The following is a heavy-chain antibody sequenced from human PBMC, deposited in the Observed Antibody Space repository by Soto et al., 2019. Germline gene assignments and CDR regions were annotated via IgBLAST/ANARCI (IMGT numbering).Heavy chain of an antibody. V-gene: IGHV1-8*02. CDR2: MNPGSGDT. CDR1: GYTFTSYG. CDR3: ARMESFGSLNWFDP. J-gene: IGHJ5*02. D-gene: IGHD5-18*01. Sequence: GSVKVSCKASGYTFTSYGISWVRQAPGQGLEWMGWMNPGSGDTGYAQKFQGRVTMTRDISIATAYMELNSLTSEDTAIYYCARMESFGSLNWFDPWGQGTLVTVSS.